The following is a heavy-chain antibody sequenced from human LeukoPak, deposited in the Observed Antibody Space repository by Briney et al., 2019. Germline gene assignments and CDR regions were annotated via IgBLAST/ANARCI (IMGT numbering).Heavy chain of an antibody. V-gene: IGHV3-23*01. Sequence: GGSLRLSCAASGFTSSSYAMSWVRQAPGKRLEWVSAISGSGGSTYYADSVKGRFTISRDNSKNTLYLQMNSLRAEDTAVYYCAKDHPPTYYYDSSGYYGLSYYFDYWGQGTLVTVSS. CDR1: GFTSSSYA. CDR2: ISGSGGST. D-gene: IGHD3-22*01. CDR3: AKDHPPTYYYDSSGYYGLSYYFDY. J-gene: IGHJ4*02.